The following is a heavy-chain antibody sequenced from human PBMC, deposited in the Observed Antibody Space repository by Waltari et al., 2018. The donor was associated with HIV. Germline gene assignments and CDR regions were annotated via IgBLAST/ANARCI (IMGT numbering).Heavy chain of an antibody. Sequence: QVQLQESGPGLVKPSQTLSLTCTVSGGSISSGSYYWSWIRQPAGKGLEWIGRMYTSGTTNYNPSLKSRVTISVDTSKNQFSLKLSSVTAADTAVYYCARDTGYSDSSGYYYYYYAMDVWGQGTTVTVSS. CDR1: GGSISSGSYY. CDR2: MYTSGTT. D-gene: IGHD3-22*01. CDR3: ARDTGYSDSSGYYYYYYAMDV. J-gene: IGHJ6*02. V-gene: IGHV4-61*02.